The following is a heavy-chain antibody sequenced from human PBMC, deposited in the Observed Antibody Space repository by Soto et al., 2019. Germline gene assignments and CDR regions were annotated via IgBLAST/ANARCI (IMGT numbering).Heavy chain of an antibody. V-gene: IGHV3-53*01. D-gene: IGHD6-25*01. CDR3: ARAPRAADAFDI. CDR2: IYSGGST. CDR1: GFTVSSNY. J-gene: IGHJ3*02. Sequence: GGSLRLSCAASGFTVSSNYMSWVRQAPGKGLEWVSVIYSGGSTYYADSVKGRFTISRDNSKNTLYLQMNSLRAEDTAVYYGARAPRAADAFDIWGQGTMVTGSS.